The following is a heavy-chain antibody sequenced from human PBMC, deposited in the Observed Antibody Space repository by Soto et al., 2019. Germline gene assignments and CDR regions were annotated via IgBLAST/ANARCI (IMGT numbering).Heavy chain of an antibody. CDR2: IYYSGST. J-gene: IGHJ5*02. CDR3: ASLRELSYGDPYTWFDP. CDR1: GGSISDYY. D-gene: IGHD5-18*01. Sequence: QVQLQESGPGMVKPSETLSLTCTVSGGSISDYYWNWIRQPPGKGLEWIGDIYYSGSTSYNPSLKSRVTVSVDTSTNQVSRKLRPVTAADTAVYYCASLRELSYGDPYTWFDPWGQGTLVAVSS. V-gene: IGHV4-59*08.